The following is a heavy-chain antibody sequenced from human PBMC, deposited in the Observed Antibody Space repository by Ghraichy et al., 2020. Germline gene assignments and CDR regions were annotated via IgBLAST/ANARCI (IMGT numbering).Heavy chain of an antibody. Sequence: SETLSLTCAVYGGSFSGYYWSWIRQPPGKGLEWIGEINHSGSTNYNPSLKSRVTISVDTSKNQFSLKLSSVTAVDTAVYYCARGGKDYGDYNFDYWGQGILVTVSS. J-gene: IGHJ4*02. CDR1: GGSFSGYY. D-gene: IGHD4-17*01. CDR2: INHSGST. V-gene: IGHV4-34*01. CDR3: ARGGKDYGDYNFDY.